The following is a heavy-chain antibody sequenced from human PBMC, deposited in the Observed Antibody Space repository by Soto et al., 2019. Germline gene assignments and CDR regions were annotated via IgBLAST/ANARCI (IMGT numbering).Heavy chain of an antibody. CDR3: AKVFQSYYYYYGMDV. D-gene: IGHD2-21*01. Sequence: GGSLRLSCAASGFTFSSYGMHWVRQDPGKGLEWVAVISYDGSNKYYADSVKGRFTISRDNSKNTLYLQMNSLRAEDTAVYYCAKVFQSYYYYYGMDVWGQGTTVTVSS. CDR2: ISYDGSNK. V-gene: IGHV3-30*18. CDR1: GFTFSSYG. J-gene: IGHJ6*02.